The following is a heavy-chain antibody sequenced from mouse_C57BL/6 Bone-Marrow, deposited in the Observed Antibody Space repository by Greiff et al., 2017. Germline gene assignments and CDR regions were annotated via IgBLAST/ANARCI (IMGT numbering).Heavy chain of an antibody. Sequence: QVQLKESGAELVRPWASVKLSCKASGYTFTDYYINWVKQRPGQGLEWIARIYPGSGNTYYNEKFKGKATLTAEKSSSTAYMQLSSLTSEDSAVYFCARGGRRAMDYWGQGTSVTVSS. J-gene: IGHJ4*01. D-gene: IGHD2-12*01. CDR2: IYPGSGNT. V-gene: IGHV1-76*01. CDR1: GYTFTDYY. CDR3: ARGGRRAMDY.